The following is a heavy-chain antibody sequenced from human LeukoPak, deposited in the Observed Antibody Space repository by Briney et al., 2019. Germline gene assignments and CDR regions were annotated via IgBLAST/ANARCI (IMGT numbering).Heavy chain of an antibody. Sequence: ASVKVSCKSSGGTFTNNYAISRVRQAPGQGLEWMGGIIPIFGTANYAQKFQGRVTITADESTSTAYMELSSLRSEDTAVYYCARDFCSTSCNLGYWGQGTLVTVSS. CDR3: ARDFCSTSCNLGY. J-gene: IGHJ4*02. V-gene: IGHV1-69*13. D-gene: IGHD2-2*01. CDR2: IIPIFGTA. CDR1: GGTFTNNYA.